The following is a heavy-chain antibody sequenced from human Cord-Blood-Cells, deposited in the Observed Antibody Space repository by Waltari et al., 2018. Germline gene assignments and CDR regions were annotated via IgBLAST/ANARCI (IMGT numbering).Heavy chain of an antibody. CDR3: ARVRVYSSSSSNDFDY. J-gene: IGHJ4*02. D-gene: IGHD6-6*01. Sequence: QVQLVQSGAEVKKPGASVKVSCKASGYTFTSYGISWGGKAPGQGLEWMGWISAYNGNTNYAQKLQGRVTMTTDTSTSTAYMELRSLRSDDTAVYYCARVRVYSSSSSNDFDYWGQGTLVTVSS. CDR2: ISAYNGNT. CDR1: GYTFTSYG. V-gene: IGHV1-18*01.